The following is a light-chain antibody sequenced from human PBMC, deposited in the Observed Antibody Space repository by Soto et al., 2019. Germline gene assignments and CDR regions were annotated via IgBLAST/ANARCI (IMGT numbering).Light chain of an antibody. V-gene: IGKV1-5*03. CDR2: KAS. CDR1: QNINNW. J-gene: IGKJ3*01. Sequence: DIQMTQSPSTLSASVGDRVNITCRASQNINNWLAWYQEKPGKAPKLLIYKASSLESGVPSRFSGSGSGTEFTLTISSLQPDDFATYYCQQYNHYFGPGTSVDIK. CDR3: QQYNHY.